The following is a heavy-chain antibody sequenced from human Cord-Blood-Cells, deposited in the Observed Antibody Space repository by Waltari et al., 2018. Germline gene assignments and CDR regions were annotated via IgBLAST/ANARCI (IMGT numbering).Heavy chain of an antibody. V-gene: IGHV3-30*18. Sequence: QVQLVESGGGVVQPGRSLRLSCAASGFTFSSYGMHWVRQAPGKGLEWVAVISYDGSNKYYADSVKGRFTISRDNSKNTLYLQMNSLRAEDTAVYYCAKDDSSSWYLVGVDYWGQGTLVTVSS. CDR1: GFTFSSYG. J-gene: IGHJ4*02. CDR3: AKDDSSSWYLVGVDY. CDR2: ISYDGSNK. D-gene: IGHD6-13*01.